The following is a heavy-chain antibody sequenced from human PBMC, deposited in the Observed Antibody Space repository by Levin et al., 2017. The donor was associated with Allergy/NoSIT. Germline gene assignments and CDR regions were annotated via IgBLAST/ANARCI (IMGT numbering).Heavy chain of an antibody. V-gene: IGHV3-33*01. CDR1: GFPFSSYG. Sequence: LSLTCAASGFPFSSYGMHWVRQAPGKGLEWVAVIWYDGSNKYYADSVKGRFTISRDNSKNTLYLQMNSLRAEDTAVYYCARDYYGAGRYDYWGQGTLVTVSS. CDR3: ARDYYGAGRYDY. CDR2: IWYDGSNK. J-gene: IGHJ4*02. D-gene: IGHD3-10*01.